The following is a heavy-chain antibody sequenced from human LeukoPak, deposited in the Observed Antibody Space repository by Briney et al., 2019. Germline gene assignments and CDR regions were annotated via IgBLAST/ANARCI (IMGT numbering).Heavy chain of an antibody. Sequence: PSETLSLTCTVSGGSISSSSYYWGWIRQPPGKGLEWIGNIYYSGSTYYNPSPKSRVTISVDTSRNQFSLKLRSVTAADTAVYYCARDDEYCSSTSCYKRDAFDIWGQGTMVTVSS. CDR1: GGSISSSSYY. D-gene: IGHD2-2*02. CDR3: ARDDEYCSSTSCYKRDAFDI. V-gene: IGHV4-39*07. J-gene: IGHJ3*02. CDR2: IYYSGST.